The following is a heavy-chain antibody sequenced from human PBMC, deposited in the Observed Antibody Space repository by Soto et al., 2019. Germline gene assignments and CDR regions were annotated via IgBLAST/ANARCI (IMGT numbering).Heavy chain of an antibody. J-gene: IGHJ4*02. CDR1: GFTFSSYG. Sequence: PGGSLRLSCAASGFTFSSYGMHWVRQAPGKGLEWVAVISYDGSNKYYADSVKGRFTISRDNSENTLYLQMNSLRAEDTAVYYCAKERYDFWSGYYAYWGQGTLVTVSS. D-gene: IGHD3-3*01. V-gene: IGHV3-30*18. CDR3: AKERYDFWSGYYAY. CDR2: ISYDGSNK.